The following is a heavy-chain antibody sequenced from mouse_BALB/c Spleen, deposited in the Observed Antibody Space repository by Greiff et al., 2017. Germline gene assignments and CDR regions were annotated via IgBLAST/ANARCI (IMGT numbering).Heavy chain of an antibody. CDR1: GYSITSDYA. Sequence: EVKLQESGPGLVKPSQSLSLTCTVTGYSITSDYAWNWIRQFPGNKLEWMGYISYSGSTSYNPSLKSRISITRDTSKNQFFLQLNSVTTEDTATYYCARSPHYYGSSQFAYWGQGTLVTVSA. J-gene: IGHJ3*01. CDR3: ARSPHYYGSSQFAY. D-gene: IGHD1-1*01. V-gene: IGHV3-2*02. CDR2: ISYSGST.